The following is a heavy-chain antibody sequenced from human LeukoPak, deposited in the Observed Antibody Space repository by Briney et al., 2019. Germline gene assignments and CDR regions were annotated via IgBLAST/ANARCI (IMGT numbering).Heavy chain of an antibody. D-gene: IGHD6-19*01. CDR3: ARGAPIRVAVAATFDP. Sequence: TSVKVSCKASGGTFSSYAISWVRQAPGQGLEWMGWISAYNGNTNYAQKLQGRVTMTTDTSTSTAYMELRSLRSEDTAVYYCARGAPIRVAVAATFDPWGQGTLVTVPS. J-gene: IGHJ5*02. CDR1: GGTFSSYA. CDR2: ISAYNGNT. V-gene: IGHV1-18*01.